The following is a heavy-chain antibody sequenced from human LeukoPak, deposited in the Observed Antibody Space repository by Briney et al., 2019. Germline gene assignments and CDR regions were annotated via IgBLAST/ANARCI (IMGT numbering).Heavy chain of an antibody. CDR3: ATDRGWRTSGYYLYYFEY. Sequence: GGSLRLSCAASGFILTNYFMSWVRQAPGKGLEWVASIKHDGSEKYYVDSVRGRFTISRDNTKNSLYLQMSSLRAEDTAVYYCATDRGWRTSGYYLYYFEYWGQGTLVTFSS. V-gene: IGHV3-7*01. J-gene: IGHJ4*02. CDR1: GFILTNYF. D-gene: IGHD3-3*01. CDR2: IKHDGSEK.